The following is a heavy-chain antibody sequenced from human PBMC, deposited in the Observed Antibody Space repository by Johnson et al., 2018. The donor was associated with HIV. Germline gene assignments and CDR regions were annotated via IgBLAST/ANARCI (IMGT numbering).Heavy chain of an antibody. CDR3: ASQVRGLRLGVDAFDI. Sequence: VQLVESGGGLVQPGGSLRLYCAASGFTFSSYAMSWVRQAPGKGLEWVANIKKDGSDTYYVDSVKGRFPISSDNAKNSLYLQMNSLRAEDTAVYFCASQVRGLRLGVDAFDIWGQGTMVTVSS. CDR2: IKKDGSDT. V-gene: IGHV3-7*03. J-gene: IGHJ3*02. CDR1: GFTFSSYA. D-gene: IGHD3-16*01.